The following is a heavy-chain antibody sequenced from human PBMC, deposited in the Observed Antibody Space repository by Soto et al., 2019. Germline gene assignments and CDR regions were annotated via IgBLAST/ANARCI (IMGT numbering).Heavy chain of an antibody. CDR3: ATWEERYFQD. CDR2: ISHDGSHK. V-gene: IGHV3-30-3*01. Sequence: QVQLVESGGGVVQPGRSLRLSCAASGFTFNSFTMHWVRQAPGKGLEWVAVISHDGSHKYSADSVKGRFTISRADSKNTLYLQMSSLRVDDTAIYYCATWEERYFQDWGQGTLVTVSS. CDR1: GFTFNSFT. D-gene: IGHD1-26*01. J-gene: IGHJ1*01.